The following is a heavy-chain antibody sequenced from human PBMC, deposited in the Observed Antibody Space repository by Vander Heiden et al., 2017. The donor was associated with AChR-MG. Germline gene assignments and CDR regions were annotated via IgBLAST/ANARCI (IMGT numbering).Heavy chain of an antibody. CDR3: AKTLLWFGVDYYGMDV. CDR2: ISGSGGST. V-gene: IGHV3-23*01. J-gene: IGHJ6*02. D-gene: IGHD3-10*01. CDR1: GFTFSSYA. Sequence: EVQLLESGGGLVQPGGSLRLSCAASGFTFSSYAMSWVRQAPGKGLEWVSAISGSGGSTYYADSVKGRFTISRDNSKNTLYLQMNSLRAEDTAVYYCAKTLLWFGVDYYGMDVWGQGTTVTVSS.